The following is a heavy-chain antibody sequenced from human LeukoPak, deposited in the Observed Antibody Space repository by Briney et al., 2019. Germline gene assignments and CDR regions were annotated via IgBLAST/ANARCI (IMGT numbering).Heavy chain of an antibody. D-gene: IGHD5-12*01. CDR2: INPSGGST. CDR1: GYTFTSYY. CDR3: ARDYIVATTSYYFDY. V-gene: IGHV1-46*01. Sequence: ASVKVSCTASGYTFTSYYMHWVRQAPGQGLEWMGIINPSGGSTSYAQKFQGRVTMTRDTPTSTVYMELSSLRSEDTAVYYCARDYIVATTSYYFDYWGQGTLVTVSS. J-gene: IGHJ4*02.